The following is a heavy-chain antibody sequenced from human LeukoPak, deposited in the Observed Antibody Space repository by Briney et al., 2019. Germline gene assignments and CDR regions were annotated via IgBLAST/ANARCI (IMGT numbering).Heavy chain of an antibody. CDR3: ARVWDAHPLFDY. CDR2: IYYSGST. Sequence: KPSETLSLTCTVSGGSISSSSYYWGWIRQPPGKGLEWIGSIYYSGSTYYNPSLKSRVTISVDTSKNQFSLKLSSVTAADTAVYYCARVWDAHPLFDYWGQGTLVTVSS. D-gene: IGHD1-26*01. J-gene: IGHJ4*02. V-gene: IGHV4-39*07. CDR1: GGSISSSSYY.